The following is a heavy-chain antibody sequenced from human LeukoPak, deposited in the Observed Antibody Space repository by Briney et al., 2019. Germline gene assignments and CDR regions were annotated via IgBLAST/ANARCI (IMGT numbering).Heavy chain of an antibody. CDR3: ARGSSSSWYDKLN. CDR1: GGSINNNNYY. D-gene: IGHD6-13*01. J-gene: IGHJ4*02. CDR2: IYYSGST. V-gene: IGHV4-39*01. Sequence: PSETLSLTCTVSGGSINNNNYYWGWIRQPPGKGLEWIGSIYYSGSTYYNPSLKSRVTISVDTSKNQFSLKLSSVTAADTAVYYCARGSSSSWYDKLNWGQGTLVTVSS.